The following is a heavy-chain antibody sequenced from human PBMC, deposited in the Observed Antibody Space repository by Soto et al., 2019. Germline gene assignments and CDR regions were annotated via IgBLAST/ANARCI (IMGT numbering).Heavy chain of an antibody. J-gene: IGHJ6*02. CDR1: GFNFSSYG. CDR3: ARDDYDSSGYYYYYGMDV. D-gene: IGHD3-22*01. V-gene: IGHV3-33*01. Sequence: PGGSLRLSCEASGFNFSSYGIHWVRQAPGKGLEWVAIIWNDGSNEYYADSVKGRFTISRDNSKNTLYLQMNSLRAEDTAVYYCARDDYDSSGYYYYYGMDVWGQGTTVTVSS. CDR2: IWNDGSNE.